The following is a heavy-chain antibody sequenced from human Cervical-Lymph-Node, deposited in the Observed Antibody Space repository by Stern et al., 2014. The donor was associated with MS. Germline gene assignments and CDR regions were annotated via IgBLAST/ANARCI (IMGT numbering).Heavy chain of an antibody. J-gene: IGHJ4*02. Sequence: VQLVESGPEVKKPGASVKVSCKASGYTFTNYGITWVRQAPGQGLEWMGWISANNGDRKYVQRFQGRVPMTTDTSTSTAYMELRSLRSDDTAVYYCARDFDDYVGPDYWGQGTLVIVSS. CDR2: ISANNGDR. D-gene: IGHD4-17*01. V-gene: IGHV1-18*01. CDR1: GYTFTNYG. CDR3: ARDFDDYVGPDY.